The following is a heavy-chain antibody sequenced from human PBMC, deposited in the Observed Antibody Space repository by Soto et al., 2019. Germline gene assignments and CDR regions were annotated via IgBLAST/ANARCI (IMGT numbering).Heavy chain of an antibody. CDR1: GGSISSYY. CDR2: IYYSGST. Sequence: SETLSRTCTVSGGSISSYYWSWIRPPPGKGLEWIGYIYYSGSTNYNPSLKSRVTISVDTSKNQFSLKLSSVTAADTAGYYCARVAKDLGDSSGYYYVDYWGQGTLVTVSS. D-gene: IGHD3-22*01. J-gene: IGHJ4*02. V-gene: IGHV4-59*01. CDR3: ARVAKDLGDSSGYYYVDY.